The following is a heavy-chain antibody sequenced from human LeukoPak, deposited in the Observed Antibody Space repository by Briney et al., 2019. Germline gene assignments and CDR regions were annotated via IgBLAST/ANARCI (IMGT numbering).Heavy chain of an antibody. Sequence: GGSLRLSCAASGFTFSSYAMSWVRQAPGKGLEWVSSVSGSGGYTYYAGSVKGRFTISRDNSKNTQYLQMNSLRAEDTAIYYCAKDRPNYYDSSGHYYRRDGDYWGQGTLVTVSS. D-gene: IGHD3-22*01. V-gene: IGHV3-23*01. CDR1: GFTFSSYA. J-gene: IGHJ4*02. CDR3: AKDRPNYYDSSGHYYRRDGDY. CDR2: VSGSGGYT.